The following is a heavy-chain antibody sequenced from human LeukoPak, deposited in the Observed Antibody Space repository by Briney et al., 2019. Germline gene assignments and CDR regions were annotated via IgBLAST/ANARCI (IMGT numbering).Heavy chain of an antibody. D-gene: IGHD2-21*01. V-gene: IGHV3-74*01. CDR2: INTDGSSS. CDR3: ASFSVVPYYFDY. Sequence: PGGSLRLSCADSGFTFSSYWMHWVRQAPGKGLMWVSRINTDGSSSNYAGSVKGRFTISRDNAKNTLYLQMNSLRAEDTAVYYCASFSVVPYYFDYWGQGTLVTVSS. J-gene: IGHJ4*02. CDR1: GFTFSSYW.